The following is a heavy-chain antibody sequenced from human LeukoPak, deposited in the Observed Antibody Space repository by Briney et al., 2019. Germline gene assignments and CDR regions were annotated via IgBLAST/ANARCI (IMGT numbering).Heavy chain of an antibody. Sequence: ASVKVSCKASGYTFTGYYMHWVRQAPGQGLEWMGWINPNSGGTNYAQKFQGWVTMTRDTSISTAYMELSRLRSEDTAVYYCARDAFVYYYDSSGYFDYWGQGTLVTVSS. D-gene: IGHD3-22*01. CDR2: INPNSGGT. J-gene: IGHJ4*02. V-gene: IGHV1-2*04. CDR3: ARDAFVYYYDSSGYFDY. CDR1: GYTFTGYY.